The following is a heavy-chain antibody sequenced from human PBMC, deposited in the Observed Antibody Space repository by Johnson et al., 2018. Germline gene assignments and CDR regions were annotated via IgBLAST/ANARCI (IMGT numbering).Heavy chain of an antibody. J-gene: IGHJ6*02. CDR3: ARFLLAGGGYYCGMDG. D-gene: IGHD2/OR15-2a*01. V-gene: IGHV3-53*01. CDR2: IYGGGST. CDR1: GFTVSSNY. Sequence: VQLVQSGGGVVQPGRSLRLSCAASGFTVSSNYMSWVRQAPGKGLEWVSVIYGGGSTYYADTVKGRFTISRDTAKNSLYLQMNSLRAEGTAVYDCARFLLAGGGYYCGMDGWGQGTTVTVSS.